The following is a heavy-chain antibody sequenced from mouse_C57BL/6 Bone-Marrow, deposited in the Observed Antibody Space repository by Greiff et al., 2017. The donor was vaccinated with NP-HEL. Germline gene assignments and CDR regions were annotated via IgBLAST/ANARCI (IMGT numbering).Heavy chain of an antibody. Sequence: EVQLVQSGAGLVKPGGSLKLSCAASGFTFSSYAMSWVRQTPEKRLEWVATISAGGSYTYYPDNVKGRFTISRDNTKNNLYLQVSHLKSEDTSMYYCARGITTVPFDYGGGGTTLTVSA. J-gene: IGHJ2*01. CDR2: ISAGGSYT. D-gene: IGHD1-1*01. CDR3: ARGITTVPFDY. V-gene: IGHV5-4*01. CDR1: GFTFSSYA.